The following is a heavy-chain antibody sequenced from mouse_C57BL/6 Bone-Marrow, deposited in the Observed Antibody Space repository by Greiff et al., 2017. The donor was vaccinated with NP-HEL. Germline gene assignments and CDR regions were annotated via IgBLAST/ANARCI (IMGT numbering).Heavy chain of an antibody. Sequence: VQLQQSGPELVKPGASVKMSCKASGYTFTDYNMHWVKQSPGKSLEWIGYINPNNGGTSYNQKFKGKATLTVNKSSSTAYMELRSLTSEDSAFYDSAMTTGVGEWYFDVWGTGTTVTVSS. CDR2: INPNNGGT. J-gene: IGHJ1*03. D-gene: IGHD1-1*01. V-gene: IGHV1-22*01. CDR1: GYTFTDYN. CDR3: AMTTGVGEWYFDV.